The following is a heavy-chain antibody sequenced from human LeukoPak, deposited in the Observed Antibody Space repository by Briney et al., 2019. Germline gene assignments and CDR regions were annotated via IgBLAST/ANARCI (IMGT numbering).Heavy chain of an antibody. CDR1: GGSISSYY. V-gene: IGHV4-4*07. CDR3: ARSRVVVPAAMSFWFDP. J-gene: IGHJ5*02. CDR2: IYTSGST. Sequence: SETLSLTCTVSGGSISSYYWSWIRQPAGKGLEWIGRIYTSGSTNYNPSLKSRVTMSVDTSKNQFSLKLSSVTAADTAVYYCARSRVVVPAAMSFWFDPWGQGTLVTVSS. D-gene: IGHD2-2*01.